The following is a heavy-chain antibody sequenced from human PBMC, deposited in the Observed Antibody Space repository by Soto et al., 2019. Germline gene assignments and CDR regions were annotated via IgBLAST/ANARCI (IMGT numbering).Heavy chain of an antibody. V-gene: IGHV3-11*01. CDR3: ARVVDNGYYPDY. CDR1: GFNFGDYY. J-gene: IGHJ4*02. Sequence: QVQLVESGGGLVKPGGSLRLSCAASGFNFGDYYMTWIRQAPGKGLEWVSYISGSGGTIYYADSVKGRFTISRDNAKNSVYLQMNSLRAEDTAVVYCARVVDNGYYPDYWGQGTLVTVSS. D-gene: IGHD3-3*01. CDR2: ISGSGGTI.